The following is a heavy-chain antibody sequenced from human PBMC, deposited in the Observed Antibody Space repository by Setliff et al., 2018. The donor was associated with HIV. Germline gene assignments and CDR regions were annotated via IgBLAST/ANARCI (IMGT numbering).Heavy chain of an antibody. CDR3: ARDSGTNDHFLSPYYGALDF. Sequence: GASVKVSCKSSGYTFSDHYIHWVRQAPGQGLQWMGWINPRSGVTKYAQKFQGRFIMTTDTTINTLYMELERLTSDDTALYYCARDSGTNDHFLSPYYGALDFWGLGTLVTV. V-gene: IGHV1-2*02. CDR2: INPRSGVT. CDR1: GYTFSDHY. J-gene: IGHJ4*02. D-gene: IGHD3-3*02.